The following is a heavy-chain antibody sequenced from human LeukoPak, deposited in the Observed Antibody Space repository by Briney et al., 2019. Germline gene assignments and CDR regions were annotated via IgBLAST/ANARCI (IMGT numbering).Heavy chain of an antibody. V-gene: IGHV3-74*01. CDR3: AKDRRRFTTGLYYFDY. CDR2: INSDGSST. Sequence: GGSLRLSCAASGFTFSIYWMHWVRQAPGKGLVWVSRINSDGSSTSYADSVKGRFTISRDNSKNTLYLQMNSLRAEDTAVYYCAKDRRRFTTGLYYFDYWGQGTLVTVSS. J-gene: IGHJ4*02. CDR1: GFTFSIYW. D-gene: IGHD1-1*01.